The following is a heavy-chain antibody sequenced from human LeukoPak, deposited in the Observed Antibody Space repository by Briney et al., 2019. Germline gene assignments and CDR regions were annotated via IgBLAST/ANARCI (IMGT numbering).Heavy chain of an antibody. J-gene: IGHJ6*02. CDR3: ARVRATVTTFVYYYYGMDV. Sequence: SETLSLTCAVYGGSLSGYYWSWIRQPPGKGLEWIGEINHSGSTNYSPSLKSRVTISVDTSKNQFSLRLTSVTAADTAVYYCARVRATVTTFVYYYYGMDVWGQGTTVTDSS. CDR1: GGSLSGYY. V-gene: IGHV4-34*01. CDR2: INHSGST. D-gene: IGHD4-17*01.